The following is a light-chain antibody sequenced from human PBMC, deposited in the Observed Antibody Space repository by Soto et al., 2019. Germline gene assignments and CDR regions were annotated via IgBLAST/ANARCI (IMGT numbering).Light chain of an antibody. CDR2: EVT. J-gene: IGLJ7*01. CDR3: NSYTSINTLV. V-gene: IGLV2-14*01. Sequence: QSALTQPASVSGSPGQSITISCTGTSSDVGGYNYVSWYQQHPGKAPKLMIYEVTNRPSGVSNRFSGSKSGNTASLTISGLQAEDEAYYYCNSYTSINTLVFGGGTQLTVL. CDR1: SSDVGGYNY.